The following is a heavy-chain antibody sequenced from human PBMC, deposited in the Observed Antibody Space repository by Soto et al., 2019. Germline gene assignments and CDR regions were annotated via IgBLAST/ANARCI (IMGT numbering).Heavy chain of an antibody. J-gene: IGHJ4*02. V-gene: IGHV3-33*01. D-gene: IGHD2-15*01. Sequence: QVQLVESGGGVVQPGRSLRLSCAASGFTFSSYGMHWVRQAPGKGLEWVAVIWYDGSNKYYADSVKDRFTISRDNSKNTLYLQMNSLRAEDTAVYYCARDEGYCSGGSCYGGYWGQGTLVTVSS. CDR2: IWYDGSNK. CDR3: ARDEGYCSGGSCYGGY. CDR1: GFTFSSYG.